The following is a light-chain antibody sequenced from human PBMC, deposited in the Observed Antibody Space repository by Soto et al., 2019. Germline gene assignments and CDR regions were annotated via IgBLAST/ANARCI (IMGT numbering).Light chain of an antibody. CDR3: QQSYSTPIT. CDR1: QSISSY. CDR2: AAS. J-gene: IGKJ5*01. V-gene: IGKV1-39*01. Sequence: DIQMTKYQSSLSASVGDRFTITCRASQSISSYLNWYQQKPGKAPKLLIYAASSLQSGVPSRFSGSGSGTDFTLTISSLQPEDFATYYCQQSYSTPITFGQGTRLEIK.